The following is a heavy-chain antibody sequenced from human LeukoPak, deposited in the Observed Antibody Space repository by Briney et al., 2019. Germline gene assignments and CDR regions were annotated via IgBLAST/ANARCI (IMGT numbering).Heavy chain of an antibody. CDR3: ARDCPLLRYFDWLPTYYYYGMDI. V-gene: IGHV1-69*13. J-gene: IGHJ6*02. CDR1: GGTFSSYA. CDR2: IIPIFGTA. Sequence: SVKVSCKASGGTFSSYAISWVRQAPGQGLEWMGGIIPIFGTANYAQKFQGRVTITADESTSTAYMELSSLRSGDTAVYYCARDCPLLRYFDWLPTYYYYGMDIWGQGTTVTVSS. D-gene: IGHD3-9*01.